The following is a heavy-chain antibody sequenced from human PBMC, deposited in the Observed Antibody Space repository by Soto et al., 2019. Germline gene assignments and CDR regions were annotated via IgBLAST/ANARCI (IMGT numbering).Heavy chain of an antibody. D-gene: IGHD6-19*01. J-gene: IGHJ4*02. Sequence: ESLRISFTCSGYSFARYWIGWVRQMPGKGLEWMGIIYPGDSDTRYSPSFQGRVTISADKSISTAYLQWSSLKASDTAMYYCARHVGSSGWTYFDHWGQGTLVTVSS. CDR3: ARHVGSSGWTYFDH. CDR1: GYSFARYW. CDR2: IYPGDSDT. V-gene: IGHV5-51*01.